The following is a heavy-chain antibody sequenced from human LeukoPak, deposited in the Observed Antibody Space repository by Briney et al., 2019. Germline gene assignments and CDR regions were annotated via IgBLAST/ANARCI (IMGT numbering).Heavy chain of an antibody. V-gene: IGHV4-39*07. Sequence: SETLSLICSVSRGSISSPNYYWGWIRQSPGKGLEWIGNIYYSGTTYYNPSLPSLKSRVTILIDTSKNQFSLRLRSVTAADTAVYYCASLRKRGGAFDLWGQGKVVTVSS. J-gene: IGHJ3*01. CDR3: ASLRKRGGAFDL. CDR2: IYYSGTT. CDR1: RGSISSPNYY.